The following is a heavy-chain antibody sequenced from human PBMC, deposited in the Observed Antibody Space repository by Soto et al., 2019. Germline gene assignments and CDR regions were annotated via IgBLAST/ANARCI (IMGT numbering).Heavy chain of an antibody. J-gene: IGHJ3*02. V-gene: IGHV4-59*01. CDR1: GGSISSYY. CDR3: ARLRGHGAFDI. CDR2: IYYGGST. Sequence: PSETLSLTCTVSGGSISSYYWSWIRQPPGKGLEWIGYIYYGGSTNYNPSLKSRVTISVDTSKNQFSLKLSSVTAADTAVYYCARLRGHGAFDIWGQGTMVTVSS.